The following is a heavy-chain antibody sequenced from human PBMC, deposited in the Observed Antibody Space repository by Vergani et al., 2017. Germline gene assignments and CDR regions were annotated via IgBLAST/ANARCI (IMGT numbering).Heavy chain of an antibody. CDR2: INHSGST. D-gene: IGHD4-17*01. Sequence: QVQLQESGPGLVKSSETLFLTCAVYGGSFSGYYWSWIRQPPGKGLEWIGEINHSGSTNYNPSLKSRVTISVDTSKNQFSLKLSSVTAADTAVYYCARVGRDYGVPTADYFDYWGQGTLVTVSS. CDR1: GGSFSGYY. V-gene: IGHV4-34*01. CDR3: ARVGRDYGVPTADYFDY. J-gene: IGHJ4*02.